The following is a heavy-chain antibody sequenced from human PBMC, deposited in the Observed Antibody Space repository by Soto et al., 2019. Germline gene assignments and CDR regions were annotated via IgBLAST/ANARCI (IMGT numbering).Heavy chain of an antibody. V-gene: IGHV4-30-4*01. J-gene: IGHJ4*02. D-gene: IGHD3-10*01. Sequence: SETLSLTCTVSGDSISSADYYWSWIRQTPGKGLEWIGHIFYSGTTYYNPSLKSRLTISVDTSKNHFSLKLNSVAAADTAFYYCATTRGLAVGGSFDYWGQGMLVTVSS. CDR1: GDSISSADYY. CDR3: ATTRGLAVGGSFDY. CDR2: IFYSGTT.